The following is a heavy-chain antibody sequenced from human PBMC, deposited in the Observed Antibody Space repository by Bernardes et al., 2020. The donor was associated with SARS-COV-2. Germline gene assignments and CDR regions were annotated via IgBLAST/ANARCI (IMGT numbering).Heavy chain of an antibody. Sequence: SETLSLTCAVYGGSFSGYYWSWIRQPPGKGLEWIGEINHSGSTNYNPSLKSRVTISVDTSKNQFSLKLSSVTAADTAVYYCARGRRIAVARWFDYWGQGTLVTVSS. CDR3: ARGRRIAVARWFDY. J-gene: IGHJ4*02. CDR2: INHSGST. D-gene: IGHD6-19*01. CDR1: GGSFSGYY. V-gene: IGHV4-34*01.